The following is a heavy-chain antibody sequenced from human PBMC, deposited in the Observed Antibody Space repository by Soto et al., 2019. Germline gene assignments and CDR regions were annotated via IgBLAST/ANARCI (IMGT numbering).Heavy chain of an antibody. CDR2: INPNSGGT. CDR3: ARFYEGYCSSTSCYAGFDY. J-gene: IGHJ4*02. Sequence: ASVKVSCKASGYTFTGYYMHWVRQAPGQGLEWMGWINPNSGGTNYAQKFQGWVTMTRDTSISTAYMELSRLRSDDTAVYYCARFYEGYCSSTSCYAGFDYWGQGTLGTVSS. V-gene: IGHV1-2*04. D-gene: IGHD2-2*01. CDR1: GYTFTGYY.